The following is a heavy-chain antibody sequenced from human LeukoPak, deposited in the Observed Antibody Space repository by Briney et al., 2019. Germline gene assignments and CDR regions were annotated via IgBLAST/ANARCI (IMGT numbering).Heavy chain of an antibody. J-gene: IGHJ5*02. D-gene: IGHD3-22*01. V-gene: IGHV4-39*01. CDR2: VYYSGST. Sequence: PSETLSLTCTVSGGSISSTNYYWGWIRQPPGRGLKWIGSVYYSGSTYSNPSLKSRVTVSVDTSKSQFSLKLTSVTAADTAVYYCARLYHDSRGYYWFDPWGQGTLVTVSS. CDR1: GGSISSTNYY. CDR3: ARLYHDSRGYYWFDP.